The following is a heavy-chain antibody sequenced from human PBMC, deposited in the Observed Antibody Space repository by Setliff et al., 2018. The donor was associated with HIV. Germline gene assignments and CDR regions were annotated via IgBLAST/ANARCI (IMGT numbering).Heavy chain of an antibody. Sequence: SETLSLTCTVSGGSMSSHYWSWIRQPPGKGLEWIGYIYYTGSTNYNPSLKSRVIMSVDTSRNQFSLKLSSVTAADTAVYYCARDIWAYGLMGSWGQGTLVTVSS. CDR1: GGSMSSHY. CDR2: IYYTGST. V-gene: IGHV4-59*11. J-gene: IGHJ5*02. D-gene: IGHD4-17*01. CDR3: ARDIWAYGLMGS.